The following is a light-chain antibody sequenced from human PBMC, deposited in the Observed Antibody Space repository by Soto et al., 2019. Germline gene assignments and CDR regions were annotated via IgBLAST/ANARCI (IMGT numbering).Light chain of an antibody. CDR2: GAS. CDR3: QQYVSVPLT. Sequence: EIVLSQSPGPLSLSPGERATLSCRASQSVGTYLAWYQQKPGQAPRLLIYGASSRATGIPDRFSGSGSATDVTLTISRLEPEDSAVYYCQQYVSVPLTFGGGTKVDIK. J-gene: IGKJ4*01. CDR1: QSVGTY. V-gene: IGKV3-20*01.